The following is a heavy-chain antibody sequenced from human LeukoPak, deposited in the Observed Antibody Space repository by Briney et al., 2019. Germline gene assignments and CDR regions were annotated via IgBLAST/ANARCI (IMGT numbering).Heavy chain of an antibody. CDR3: ARAYYDFWSGYYDDYYYGMDV. D-gene: IGHD3-3*01. CDR2: ISYDGSNK. CDR1: GFTFSSYA. J-gene: IGHJ6*02. V-gene: IGHV3-30*04. Sequence: AGGSLRLSCAASGFTFSSYAMHWVGQAPGKGLEWVAVISYDGSNKYYADSVKGRFTISRDNSKNTLYLQMNSLRAEDTAVYYCARAYYDFWSGYYDDYYYGMDVWGQGTTVTVSS.